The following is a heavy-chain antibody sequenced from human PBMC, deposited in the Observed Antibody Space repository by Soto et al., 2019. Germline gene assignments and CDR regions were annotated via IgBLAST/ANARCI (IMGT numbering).Heavy chain of an antibody. V-gene: IGHV5-51*01. J-gene: IGHJ4*02. CDR2: IFPGDSHT. Sequence: EVQLVQSGAEVKKPGESLKISCKGSGYSFANYWIGWVRQMPGKGLEWMALIFPGDSHTRYSPSLQGQVTISVDKSISTAYLQWSSLKASDTAMYYCAKHGYSGYGAFSDRGQGTLVTVSS. D-gene: IGHD5-12*01. CDR3: AKHGYSGYGAFSD. CDR1: GYSFANYW.